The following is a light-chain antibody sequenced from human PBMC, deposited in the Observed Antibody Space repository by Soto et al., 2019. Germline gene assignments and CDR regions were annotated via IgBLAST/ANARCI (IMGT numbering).Light chain of an antibody. J-gene: IGKJ1*01. CDR3: QQYDTSPRT. CDR1: QSVSSNY. CDR2: VAS. V-gene: IGKV3-20*01. Sequence: EIVLTQSPGTLSLSPGERATLSCRASQSVSSNYLAWYKQKRGQAPSLLIYVASSRATGIPTRFSGSGSGTDFTLTISRLEPEDFAVYYCQQYDTSPRTFGQGTKVEI.